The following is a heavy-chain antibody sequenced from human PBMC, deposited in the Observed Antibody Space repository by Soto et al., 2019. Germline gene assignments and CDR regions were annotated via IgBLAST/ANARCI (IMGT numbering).Heavy chain of an antibody. CDR2: INSDGSST. V-gene: IGHV3-74*01. CDR3: ARAHGGGYYFDY. D-gene: IGHD3-16*01. Sequence: LRLSCAASGFTFSSYWMHWVRQAPGKGLVWVSRINSDGSSTSYADSVKGRFTISRDNAKNTLYLQMNSLRAEDTAVYYCARAHGGGYYFDYWGQGTRVTVSS. CDR1: GFTFSSYW. J-gene: IGHJ4*02.